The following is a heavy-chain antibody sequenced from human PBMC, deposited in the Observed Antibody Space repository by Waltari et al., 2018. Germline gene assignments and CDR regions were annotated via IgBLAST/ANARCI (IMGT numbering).Heavy chain of an antibody. V-gene: IGHV1-2*02. CDR1: GYTFTGYY. CDR3: ARVPSSSSDWYFDL. D-gene: IGHD6-6*01. Sequence: QVQLVQSGAEVKKPGASVKVSCKASGYTFTGYYMHWVRQAPGQGLEWMGWINPNIGGTNYAQKFQGRVTMTRDTSISTAYMELSRLRSDDTAVYYCARVPSSSSDWYFDLWGRGTLVTVSS. J-gene: IGHJ2*01. CDR2: INPNIGGT.